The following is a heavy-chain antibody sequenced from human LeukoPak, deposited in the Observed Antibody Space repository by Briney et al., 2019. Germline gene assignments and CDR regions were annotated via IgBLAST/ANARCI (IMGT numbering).Heavy chain of an antibody. D-gene: IGHD1-26*01. V-gene: IGHV3-21*01. CDR3: ARDGMGANDPIIDAFDI. J-gene: IGHJ3*02. CDR1: GFTFSSYS. CDR2: ISSSSSYI. Sequence: PGRSLRLSCAASGFTFSSYSMNWVRQAPGKGLEWVSSISSSSSYIYYADSVKGRFTISRDNAKNSLYLQMNSLRAEDTAVYYCARDGMGANDPIIDAFDIWGQGTMVTVSS.